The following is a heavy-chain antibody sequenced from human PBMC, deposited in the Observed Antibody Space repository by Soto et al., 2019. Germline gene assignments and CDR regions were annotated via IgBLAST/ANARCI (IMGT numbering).Heavy chain of an antibody. J-gene: IGHJ5*02. CDR2: IYYSGST. CDR3: ARDLTGTHNWFDP. D-gene: IGHD1-20*01. CDR1: GGSISSYY. Sequence: PSETLSLTCTVSGGSISSYYWSWIRQPPGKGLEWIGYIYYSGSTNYNPSLKSRVTISVDTSKNQFSLKLSSVTAADTAVYYCARDLTGTHNWFDPWGQGTLVTVSS. V-gene: IGHV4-59*01.